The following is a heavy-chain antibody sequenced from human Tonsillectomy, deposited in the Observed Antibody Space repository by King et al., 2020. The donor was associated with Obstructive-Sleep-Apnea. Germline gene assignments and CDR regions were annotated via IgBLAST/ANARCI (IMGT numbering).Heavy chain of an antibody. V-gene: IGHV5-10-1*01. CDR2: IDPSDSYT. CDR1: GYIFTNYW. J-gene: IGHJ5*01. D-gene: IGHD3-16*01. CDR3: ARLARPDLGVWLPPDS. Sequence: PGGSRGGSRRGSGYIFTNYWIGWVRQMPGKGPEWMGTIDPSDSYTNVNPSLQGHVTTSSDKSISPAYLQWAHLKAWDTAMYYCARLARPDLGVWLPPDSWGLGTLVTVSS.